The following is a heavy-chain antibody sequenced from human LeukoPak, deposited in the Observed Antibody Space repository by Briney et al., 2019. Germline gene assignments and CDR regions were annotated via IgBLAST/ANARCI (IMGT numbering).Heavy chain of an antibody. CDR3: ARAGPRGRWLQSHFDY. V-gene: IGHV5-51*01. J-gene: IGHJ4*02. CDR2: IYPGDSDT. CDR1: GYSFTSYW. D-gene: IGHD2-15*01. Sequence: GESLKISCKGFGYSFTSYWIGWVRQMPGKGLEWMGIIYPGDSDTRYSPSFQGQVTISADKSISTACLQWSSLKASDAAMYYCARAGPRGRWLQSHFDYWGQGTLVTVSS.